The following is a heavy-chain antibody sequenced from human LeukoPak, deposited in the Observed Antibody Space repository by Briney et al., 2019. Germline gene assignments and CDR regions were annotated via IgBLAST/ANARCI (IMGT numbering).Heavy chain of an antibody. J-gene: IGHJ4*02. CDR3: ARPGVGAAAGTALDY. CDR1: GYTFTSSA. CDR2: RNAYNSYT. D-gene: IGHD6-13*01. Sequence: PTVKLSRKPSGYTFTSSAISLVPQAPGPRLEGMGWRNAYNSYTNYTQKIQGRVTITTATSPSTADTELRSLRSEDTAVYYCARPGVGAAAGTALDYWGQGTLVTVSS. V-gene: IGHV1-18*01.